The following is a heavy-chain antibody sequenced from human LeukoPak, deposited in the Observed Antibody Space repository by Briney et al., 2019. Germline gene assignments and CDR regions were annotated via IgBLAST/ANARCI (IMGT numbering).Heavy chain of an antibody. J-gene: IGHJ3*02. CDR3: ARARARRGAFDI. CDR1: GYTFTGYY. D-gene: IGHD3-10*01. V-gene: IGHV1-2*02. CDR2: INPNSGGT. Sequence: ASVKVSCKASGYTFTGYYMHWVRQAPGQGLEWMGWINPNSGGTNYAQKFQGRVTMTRDTSISTAYMELSRLRSDDTAVYYCARARARRGAFDIWGQGTMVTVSS.